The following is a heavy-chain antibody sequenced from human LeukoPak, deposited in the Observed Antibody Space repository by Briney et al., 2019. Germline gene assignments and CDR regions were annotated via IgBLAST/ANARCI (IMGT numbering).Heavy chain of an antibody. CDR2: ISGSGGST. D-gene: IGHD4-17*01. Sequence: GGSLRLSCAASGFTFSSYAMSWVRQAPGKGLEWVSAISGSGGSTYFADSVKGRFTISRDNSKNTLYLQMNSLRAEDTAVYYCAKPLYGDYEPFDYWGQGTLVTVSS. V-gene: IGHV3-23*01. CDR3: AKPLYGDYEPFDY. CDR1: GFTFSSYA. J-gene: IGHJ4*02.